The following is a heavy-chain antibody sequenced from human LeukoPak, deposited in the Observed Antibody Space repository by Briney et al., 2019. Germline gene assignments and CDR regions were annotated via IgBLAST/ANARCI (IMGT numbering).Heavy chain of an antibody. Sequence: SETLSLTCTVSGGSVSSGSYSWSWIRQPPGKGLEWSGYIYYSGSTNYNPSLKSRVTISVDTSKNQFSLKLSSVTAADTAVYYCAREENGWNGSDDAFDIWGQGTMVTVSS. V-gene: IGHV4-61*01. CDR3: AREENGWNGSDDAFDI. CDR2: IYYSGST. J-gene: IGHJ3*02. CDR1: GGSVSSGSYS. D-gene: IGHD1-1*01.